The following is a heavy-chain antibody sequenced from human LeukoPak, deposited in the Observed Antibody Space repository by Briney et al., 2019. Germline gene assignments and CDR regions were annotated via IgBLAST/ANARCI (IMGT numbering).Heavy chain of an antibody. J-gene: IGHJ5*02. CDR1: GYTFTSYY. CDR2: INPSGGST. CDR3: ARMGHYYDSSGYPDP. Sequence: ASVKVSCKASGYTFTSYYMHWERQAPGQGLEWMGIINPSGGSTSYAQKFQGRVTMTRDTSTSTVYMELSSLRSEDTAVYYCARMGHYYDSSGYPDPWGQGTLVTVSS. V-gene: IGHV1-46*01. D-gene: IGHD3-22*01.